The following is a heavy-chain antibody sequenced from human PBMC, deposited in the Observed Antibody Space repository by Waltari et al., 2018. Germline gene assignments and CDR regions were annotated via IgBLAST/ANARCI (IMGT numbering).Heavy chain of an antibody. CDR1: GFTFSRYA. CDR3: AKDLRDCSSFFDS. D-gene: IGHD6-6*01. V-gene: IGHV3-23*04. Sequence: EVQLVESGGGLVQPGESLTLSCAASGFTFSRYAMSWVRQAPGAGLEWVSSISGRGSITYYADSVRGRFTISRDNSKDTVFLQMNSLRAEDTAIYYCAKDLRDCSSFFDSWGQGILVTVSS. J-gene: IGHJ4*02. CDR2: ISGRGSIT.